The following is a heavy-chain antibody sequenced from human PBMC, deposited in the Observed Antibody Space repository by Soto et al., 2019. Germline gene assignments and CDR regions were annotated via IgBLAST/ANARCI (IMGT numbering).Heavy chain of an antibody. CDR2: IYYSGST. V-gene: IGHV4-39*07. Sequence: SETLSLTCSVSGGSISSSSYFWGWIRQPPGKGLEWIGSIYYSGSTYYNPSLKSRVTISVDRSKNQFSLKLSSVTAADTAVYYCARANYDFWSGYYSNWFDPWGQGTLVTVSS. CDR1: GGSISSSSYF. J-gene: IGHJ5*02. CDR3: ARANYDFWSGYYSNWFDP. D-gene: IGHD3-3*01.